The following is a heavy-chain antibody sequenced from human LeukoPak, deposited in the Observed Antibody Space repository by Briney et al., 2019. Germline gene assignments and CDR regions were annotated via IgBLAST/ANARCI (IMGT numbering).Heavy chain of an antibody. CDR1: GFTFSSYE. V-gene: IGHV3-48*03. Sequence: GGSLRLSCAASGFTFSSYEMNLVRQAPGKGLEWVSYISSSGSTIYYADSVKGRFTISRDNAKNSLYLQMNSLRAEDTAVYYCAREPVVTGNFDYWGQGTLVTVSS. CDR2: ISSSGSTI. CDR3: AREPVVTGNFDY. D-gene: IGHD4-23*01. J-gene: IGHJ4*02.